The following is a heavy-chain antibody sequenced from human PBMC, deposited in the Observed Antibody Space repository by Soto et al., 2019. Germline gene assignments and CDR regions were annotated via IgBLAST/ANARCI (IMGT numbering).Heavy chain of an antibody. CDR1: GFAFSNQG. D-gene: IGHD3-3*01. V-gene: IGHV3-30*18. J-gene: IGHJ5*02. CDR3: AKVESGQSEACSS. Sequence: QEQLVESGGGVVQPGRSLRLSCAASGFAFSNQGMHWVRRAPGKGLEWVALISHDGQNIYYVDSVKGRFAVSRDNSKNIRFLQLSSLRLKGTAVYFCAKVESGQSEACSSWGMGTMV. CDR2: ISHDGQNI.